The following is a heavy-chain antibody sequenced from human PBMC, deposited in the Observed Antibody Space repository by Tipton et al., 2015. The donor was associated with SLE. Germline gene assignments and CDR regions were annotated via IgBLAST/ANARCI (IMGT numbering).Heavy chain of an antibody. Sequence: SLRLSCAASGFTFSNYGMHWVRQAPGRGLEWVAVIWYDGSYRYYADSVKGRFTISRDNSKNTAYLQMNSLRAEDTAVYYCATSRDGYNSWGQGTLVTVSS. CDR3: ATSRDGYNS. J-gene: IGHJ4*02. CDR2: IWYDGSYR. CDR1: GFTFSNYG. V-gene: IGHV3-33*01. D-gene: IGHD5-24*01.